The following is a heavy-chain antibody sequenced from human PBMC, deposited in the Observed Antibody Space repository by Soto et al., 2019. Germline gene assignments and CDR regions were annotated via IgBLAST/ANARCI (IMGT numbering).Heavy chain of an antibody. D-gene: IGHD6-19*01. J-gene: IGHJ6*03. Sequence: SSETLSLTCTVSGGSISSYYWSWIRQPPGKGLEWIGYIYYSGSTNYNPSLKSRVTISVDTSKNQFSLKLSSVTAADTAVYYCARVSYSSGWSYYYYMDVWGKGTTVTVSS. CDR1: GGSISSYY. CDR2: IYYSGST. CDR3: ARVSYSSGWSYYYYMDV. V-gene: IGHV4-59*01.